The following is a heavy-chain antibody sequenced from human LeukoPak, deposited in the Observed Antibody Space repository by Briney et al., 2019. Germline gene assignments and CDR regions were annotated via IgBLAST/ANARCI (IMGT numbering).Heavy chain of an antibody. CDR2: ISTSGSTI. CDR1: GFTFSSYE. D-gene: IGHD3-22*01. J-gene: IGHJ4*02. Sequence: PGGSLRLSCAASGFTFSSYEMNWVRQAPGKGLEWASYISTSGSTIYYADSVKGRFTISRDNAKNSLYLQMNSLRAEDTAVYYCARVPRSGDHFAYWGQGTLVTVSS. V-gene: IGHV3-48*03. CDR3: ARVPRSGDHFAY.